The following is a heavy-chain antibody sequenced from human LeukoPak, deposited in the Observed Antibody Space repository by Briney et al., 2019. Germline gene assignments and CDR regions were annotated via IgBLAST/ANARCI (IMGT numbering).Heavy chain of an antibody. V-gene: IGHV3-48*03. CDR2: ISSSCSTI. CDR3: ARERIGDDAFDI. J-gene: IGHJ3*02. D-gene: IGHD2-15*01. Sequence: PGGSLRLSCAASGFTFSSYEMNWVRQAPGKGREWVSYISSSCSTIYYADSVKGRFTISRDNAKNSLHLQMNSLRAEDTAVYYCARERIGDDAFDIWGQGTMVTASS. CDR1: GFTFSSYE.